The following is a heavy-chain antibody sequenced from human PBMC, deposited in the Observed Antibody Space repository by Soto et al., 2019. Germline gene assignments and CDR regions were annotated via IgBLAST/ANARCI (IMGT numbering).Heavy chain of an antibody. J-gene: IGHJ5*02. CDR1: GGTFISYA. D-gene: IGHD2-8*01. V-gene: IGHV1-69*06. CDR3: ASSYCTNGVCYTHWFDP. CDR2: IIPIFGTP. Sequence: SVKVSCKAYGGTFISYAISWVRQAPGQGLEWMGGIIPIFGTPNYAQKFQGRVTISADTSASTAYMELSSLRSEDTAVYYCASSYCTNGVCYTHWFDPWGQGTLVTVSS.